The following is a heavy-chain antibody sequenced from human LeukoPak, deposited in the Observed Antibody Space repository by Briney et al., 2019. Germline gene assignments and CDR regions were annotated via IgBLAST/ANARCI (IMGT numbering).Heavy chain of an antibody. J-gene: IGHJ4*02. Sequence: GGSLRLSCAASGFTFSNYAMHWVRQAPGKGLEWVAVISYDGSNKYYADSVKGRFTISRDNSKNTLYLQMNSLRAEDTAVYYCAKDASGTYGNFDYWGQGTLVTVSS. CDR3: AKDASGTYGNFDY. D-gene: IGHD3-10*01. V-gene: IGHV3-30*04. CDR1: GFTFSNYA. CDR2: ISYDGSNK.